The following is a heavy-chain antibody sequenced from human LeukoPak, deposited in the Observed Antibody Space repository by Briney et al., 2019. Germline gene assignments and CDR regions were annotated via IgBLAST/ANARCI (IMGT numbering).Heavy chain of an antibody. J-gene: IGHJ6*03. D-gene: IGHD2-2*02. CDR2: IYYSGST. CDR3: ARRYCSSTSCYTPHGHYYYYMDV. Sequence: SETLSLTCTVSGGSVSSGTYYWSWIWQPPGKGLEWIGYIYYSGSTNYNPSLKSRVTISVDTSKNQFSLKLSSVTAADTAVYYCARRYCSSTSCYTPHGHYYYYMDVWGKGTTVTVSS. CDR1: GGSVSSGTYY. V-gene: IGHV4-61*01.